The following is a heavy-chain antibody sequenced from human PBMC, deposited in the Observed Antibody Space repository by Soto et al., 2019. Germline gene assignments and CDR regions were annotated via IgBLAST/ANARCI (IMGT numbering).Heavy chain of an antibody. CDR3: SRQASYFSSGKPQYYMDV. D-gene: IGHD3-3*01. CDR1: GFTFSGSA. CDR2: IRSKGNNYAT. J-gene: IGHJ6*03. Sequence: EVQLVESGGGLVQPGGSLKLSCAASGFTFSGSAMHWVRQASGKGLEWVGRIRSKGNNYATAYGASLKGRFTISRDESKNTAYLQMNSLNTEDTAVYYCSRQASYFSSGKPQYYMDVWGKGTTVTVSS. V-gene: IGHV3-73*01.